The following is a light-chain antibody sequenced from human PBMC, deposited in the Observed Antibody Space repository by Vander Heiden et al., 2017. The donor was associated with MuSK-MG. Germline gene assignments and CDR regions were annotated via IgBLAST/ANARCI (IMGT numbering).Light chain of an antibody. CDR2: DDS. J-gene: IGLJ2*01. CDR3: QVWDSSSVV. Sequence: SDVLTQPPSVSVAPGHTARSTCGGNNIGSKSVHWYQQKPGQALVLVVDDDSDRSAGIPERFSGSNSGNTTTLTISRVEAGDEADYYCQVWDSSSVVFGGGTKLTVL. CDR1: NIGSKS. V-gene: IGLV3-21*02.